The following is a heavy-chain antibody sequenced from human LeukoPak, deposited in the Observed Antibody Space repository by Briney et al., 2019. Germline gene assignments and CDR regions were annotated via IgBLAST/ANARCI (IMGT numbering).Heavy chain of an antibody. D-gene: IGHD2-21*02. CDR2: IYYSGST. Sequence: PSETLSLTRTVSGGSISSSSYYWGWIRQPPGKGLEWIGSIYYSGSTYYNPSLKSRVTISVDTSKNQFSLKLSSVTAADTAVYYCARTEGDAEIDYWGQGTLVTVSS. J-gene: IGHJ4*02. CDR1: GGSISSSSYY. CDR3: ARTEGDAEIDY. V-gene: IGHV4-39*01.